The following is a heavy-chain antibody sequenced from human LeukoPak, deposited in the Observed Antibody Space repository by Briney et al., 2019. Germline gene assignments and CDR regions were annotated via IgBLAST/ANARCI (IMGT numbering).Heavy chain of an antibody. CDR2: IKQDGSEK. CDR1: GLTFSSHW. CDR3: ARGSYIYGYVFDY. Sequence: GGSLRLSCAVSGLTFSSHWMSWVRQAPGKGLEWVANIKQDGSEKYYVDSVKGRFTISRDNAKNSLYLQMNSLRAEDTAVYYCARGSYIYGYVFDYWGQGTLVTVSS. J-gene: IGHJ4*02. V-gene: IGHV3-7*04. D-gene: IGHD5-18*01.